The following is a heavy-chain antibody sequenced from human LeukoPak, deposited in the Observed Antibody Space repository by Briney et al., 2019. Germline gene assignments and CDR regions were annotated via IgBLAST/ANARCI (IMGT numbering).Heavy chain of an antibody. Sequence: SETLSLTCAVSDDSISSHYWSWIRQPPGKGLEWIGYVSYSGSTNYNPSLKSRVTISIDTSKNQFSLNLSSVTAADTAVYYCARLHRSGVYFDYWGQGTLVTVSS. CDR3: ARLHRSGVYFDY. CDR1: DDSISSHY. D-gene: IGHD3-10*01. V-gene: IGHV4-59*11. CDR2: VSYSGST. J-gene: IGHJ4*02.